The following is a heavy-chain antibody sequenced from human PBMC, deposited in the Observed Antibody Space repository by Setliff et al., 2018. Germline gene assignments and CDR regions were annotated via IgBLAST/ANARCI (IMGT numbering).Heavy chain of an antibody. J-gene: IGHJ3*02. CDR2: ISGSAQTT. CDR1: GFTFSSYA. D-gene: IGHD2-8*02. V-gene: IGHV3-23*01. Sequence: QAGGSLRLSCAASGFTFSSYAITWVRQAPGKGLEWVSMISGSAQTTYYADSVKGRFTISRDNSKNTVYLEMNSLRAEDTAVYYCARGTWWAFEIWGQGTMVTVSS. CDR3: ARGTWWAFEI.